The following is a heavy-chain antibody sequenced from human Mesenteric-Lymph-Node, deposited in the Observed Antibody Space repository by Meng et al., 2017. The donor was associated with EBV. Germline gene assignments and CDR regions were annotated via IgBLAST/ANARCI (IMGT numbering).Heavy chain of an antibody. CDR2: INAGNGNT. Sequence: GHLVQSGAEVMTTVASEKVSGKASGYSFINYALHCVSQAPRQRLEWMGGINAGNGNTKYSQIFQGRVTITRDTSASTAYMELSGLRSEDTAVYYCAKSGSMWPSFDYWGQGTLVTVSS. CDR3: AKSGSMWPSFDY. J-gene: IGHJ4*02. CDR1: GYSFINYA. D-gene: IGHD1-7*01. V-gene: IGHV1-3*01.